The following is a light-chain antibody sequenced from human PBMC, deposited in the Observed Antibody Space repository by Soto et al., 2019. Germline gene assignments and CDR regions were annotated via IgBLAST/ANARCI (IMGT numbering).Light chain of an antibody. CDR3: QQYGTSPQT. Sequence: EIVLTQSPGTLSLSPGERATLSCRASQSVSSTYLAWYQQKPGQAPRLLIYGASSRATGIPGRFSGSGSGTDFTLAISRLEHEGFAVYYCQQYGTSPQTFGRGTKVEIK. CDR2: GAS. J-gene: IGKJ1*01. CDR1: QSVSSTY. V-gene: IGKV3-20*01.